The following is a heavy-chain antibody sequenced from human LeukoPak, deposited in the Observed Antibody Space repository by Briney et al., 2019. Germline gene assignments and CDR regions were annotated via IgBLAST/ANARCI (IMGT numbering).Heavy chain of an antibody. D-gene: IGHD1-26*01. Sequence: GGSLRLSCAASGFTFSSYWMSWVRQAPGKGLEWVANIKQDGSEKYYVDSVKGRFTISRDNAKNSLYLQMNSLRAEDTAVYYCARVGYSGSYWGPFDYWGRGTLVTVSS. J-gene: IGHJ4*02. CDR1: GFTFSSYW. CDR2: IKQDGSEK. V-gene: IGHV3-7*01. CDR3: ARVGYSGSYWGPFDY.